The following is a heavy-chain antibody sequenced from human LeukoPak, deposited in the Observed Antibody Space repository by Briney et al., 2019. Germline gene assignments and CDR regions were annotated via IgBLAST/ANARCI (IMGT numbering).Heavy chain of an antibody. J-gene: IGHJ4*02. CDR2: IIASSGST. CDR3: AKGAYDYVEIGYFDH. Sequence: PGGFLRLSCAPSGFSLSNYAMSWVRQAPGKGLEWVSLIIASSGSTVYADSVKGRFTISRDNSKNTPYLQMNSLRAEDTAVYYCAKGAYDYVEIGYFDHWGQGTLVTVSS. D-gene: IGHD5-12*01. V-gene: IGHV3-23*01. CDR1: GFSLSNYA.